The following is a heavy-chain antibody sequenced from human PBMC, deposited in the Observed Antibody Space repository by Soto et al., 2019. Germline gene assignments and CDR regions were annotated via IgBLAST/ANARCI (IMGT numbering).Heavy chain of an antibody. Sequence: LGESLKISCKASGYSFISYWIAWLRQVPGKGLEWMGIIYPGDSYTRYSPSFQGQVTISADKSISTAYLQWSSLTASDTAIYYCARQGSIANRRNWLDPWGQGTAVTSP. CDR2: IYPGDSYT. D-gene: IGHD6-6*01. CDR3: ARQGSIANRRNWLDP. V-gene: IGHV5-51*01. CDR1: GYSFISYW. J-gene: IGHJ5*02.